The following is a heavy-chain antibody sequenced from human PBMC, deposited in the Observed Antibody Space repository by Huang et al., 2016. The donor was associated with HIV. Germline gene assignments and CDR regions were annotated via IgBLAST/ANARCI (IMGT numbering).Heavy chain of an antibody. Sequence: QVQLVESGAELKKPGASVRVSCKVSGYTVSELSLHWVRQDPEKGLEWMVGFDPEEGETNYGQRLQARVTRTEDTSKDTAYMELSSLRPEDTAVYYCATSTPDVGAGVLRSAFDIWGQGTMVTVSS. CDR2: FDPEEGET. CDR1: GYTVSELS. V-gene: IGHV1-24*01. D-gene: IGHD2-15*01. J-gene: IGHJ3*02. CDR3: ATSTPDVGAGVLRSAFDI.